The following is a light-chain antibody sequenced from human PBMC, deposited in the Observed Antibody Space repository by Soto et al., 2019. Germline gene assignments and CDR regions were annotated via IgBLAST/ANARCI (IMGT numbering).Light chain of an antibody. CDR3: SSYTSLSTYV. V-gene: IGLV2-14*01. J-gene: IGLJ1*01. CDR2: DVT. Sequence: QSALTQPASVSGSPGQSITISCTGTSSDVGGYNFVSWYQQHPDKAPKLMIYDVTNRPSGVSNFFSGSKSGNTASLTISVLPDEEEADYYCSSYTSLSTYVFGTGTKLTVL. CDR1: SSDVGGYNF.